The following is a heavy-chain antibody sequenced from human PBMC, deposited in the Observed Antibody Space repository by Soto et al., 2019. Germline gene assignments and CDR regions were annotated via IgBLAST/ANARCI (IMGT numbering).Heavy chain of an antibody. CDR3: TRGITLIRGVIPPGYYYGMDV. Sequence: QVKLVQSGAEVKKPGSSVKVSCKASGGTLSSYAISWVRQAPGQGLEWMGGFNPIFETANYAQKFQGRVTITADASTNTAYMELSSLRSEDTAVYYCTRGITLIRGVIPPGYYYGMDVWGQGTTVAVSS. D-gene: IGHD3-10*01. V-gene: IGHV1-69*01. CDR1: GGTLSSYA. J-gene: IGHJ6*02. CDR2: FNPIFETA.